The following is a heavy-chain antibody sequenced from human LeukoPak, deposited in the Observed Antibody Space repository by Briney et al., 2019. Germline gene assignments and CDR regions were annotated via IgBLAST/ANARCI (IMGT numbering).Heavy chain of an antibody. Sequence: SETLSLTCTVPGGSFRGDYYWAWIRQPPGKGLEWIGRIYYSGSTFYNPSLKSRVTISVDTSKNQFSLKLSSVTAADTAVYYCARHPSGRQWLGGGNWFDPWGQGTLVTVSS. CDR2: IYYSGST. CDR1: GGSFRGDYY. CDR3: ARHPSGRQWLGGGNWFDP. J-gene: IGHJ5*02. V-gene: IGHV4-39*01. D-gene: IGHD6-19*01.